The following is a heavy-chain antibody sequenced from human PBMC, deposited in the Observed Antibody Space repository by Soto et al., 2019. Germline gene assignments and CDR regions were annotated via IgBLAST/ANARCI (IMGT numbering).Heavy chain of an antibody. J-gene: IGHJ3*02. CDR2: ISSSSSTI. CDR1: GFTFSSYS. Sequence: PGGSLRLSCAASGFTFSSYSMNWVRQAPGKGLEWVSYISSSSSTIYYADSVKCRFTISRDNAKNSLYLQMNSLRDEDTAVYYCARDDSGHYDSSGYVDAFDIWGQGTMVTVSS. V-gene: IGHV3-48*02. D-gene: IGHD3-22*01. CDR3: ARDDSGHYDSSGYVDAFDI.